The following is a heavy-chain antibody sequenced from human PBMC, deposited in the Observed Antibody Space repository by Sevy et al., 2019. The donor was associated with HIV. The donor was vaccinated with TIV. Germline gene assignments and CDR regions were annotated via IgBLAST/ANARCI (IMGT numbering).Heavy chain of an antibody. D-gene: IGHD1-1*01. Sequence: GGSLRFSCAASGFTFSSYGMHWVRQAPGKGLEWVAVISYDGSNKYYADSVKGRFTISRDNSKNTLYLQMNSLRAEDTAVYYCAKDQETDAVLDAFDIWGQGTMVTVSS. CDR2: ISYDGSNK. CDR3: AKDQETDAVLDAFDI. V-gene: IGHV3-30*18. CDR1: GFTFSSYG. J-gene: IGHJ3*02.